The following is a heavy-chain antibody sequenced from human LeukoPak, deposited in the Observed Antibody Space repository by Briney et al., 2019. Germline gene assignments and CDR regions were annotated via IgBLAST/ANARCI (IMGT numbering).Heavy chain of an antibody. J-gene: IGHJ4*02. CDR2: IYHSGTT. CDR3: ARKENVYYYFDY. V-gene: IGHV4-28*01. Sequence: SETLSLTCAVSGYSITSSSWWGWIRQPPGKGLEWIGYIYHSGTTYYNPSLQSRVTMSVDTSKNQFSLKLSSATAVDTAVYYCARKENVYYYFDYWGQGTLVTVSS. CDR1: GYSITSSSW. D-gene: IGHD2/OR15-2a*01.